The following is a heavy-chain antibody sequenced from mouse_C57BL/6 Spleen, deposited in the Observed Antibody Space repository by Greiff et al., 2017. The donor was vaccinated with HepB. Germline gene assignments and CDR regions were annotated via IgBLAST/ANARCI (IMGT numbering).Heavy chain of an antibody. V-gene: IGHV1-50*01. D-gene: IGHD1-1*01. CDR3: ARRLLRFDFDV. Sequence: VQLQQPGAELVKPGASVKLSCKASGYTFTSYWMQWVKQRPGQGLEWIGEIDPSDSYTNYNQKFKGKATLTVDTSSSTAYMQLSSLTSEDSAVYYCARRLLRFDFDVWGTGTTVTVAS. CDR1: GYTFTSYW. J-gene: IGHJ1*03. CDR2: IDPSDSYT.